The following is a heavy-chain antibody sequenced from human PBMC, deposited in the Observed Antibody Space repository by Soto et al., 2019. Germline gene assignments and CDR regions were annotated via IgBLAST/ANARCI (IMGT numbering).Heavy chain of an antibody. CDR3: ERYCSCGSCYSLLAFDI. Sequence: QVQLVQSGAEVKKPGSSVKVSCKASGGTFSSYAISWVRQAPGQGLEWMGGIIPIFGTANYAQKFQGRVTLYAXXSXSXXYMELSSLRSEGTAVYYCERYCSCGSCYSLLAFDIWGQGTMVTVSS. CDR2: IIPIFGTA. D-gene: IGHD2-15*01. CDR1: GGTFSSYA. V-gene: IGHV1-69*12. J-gene: IGHJ3*02.